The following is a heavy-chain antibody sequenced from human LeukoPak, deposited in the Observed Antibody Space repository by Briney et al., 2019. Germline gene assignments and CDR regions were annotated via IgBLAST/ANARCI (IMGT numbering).Heavy chain of an antibody. V-gene: IGHV3-21*01. Sequence: GGSLRLSCAASGFTFSSYSMNWVRQAPGKGLEWVSSISSSSSYIYYADSVKGRFTISRDNAKNSLYLQMNSLRAEDTAVYYCAREPERGYYYDSSGPYYFDYWGQGTLVTVSS. J-gene: IGHJ4*02. CDR2: ISSSSSYI. D-gene: IGHD3-22*01. CDR1: GFTFSSYS. CDR3: AREPERGYYYDSSGPYYFDY.